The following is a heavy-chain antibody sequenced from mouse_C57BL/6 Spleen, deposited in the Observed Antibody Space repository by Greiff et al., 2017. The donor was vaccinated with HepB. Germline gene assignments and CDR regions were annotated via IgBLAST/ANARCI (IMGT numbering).Heavy chain of an antibody. Sequence: QVQLQQSGPELVKPGASVKISCKASGYAFSSSWMNWVKQSPGKGLEWIGRIYPGDGDTNYNGKFKGKATLTADKSSSTAYMQLSSLTSEDSAVYVCARNYGSSPDYWGQGTTLTVSS. CDR3: ARNYGSSPDY. CDR2: IYPGDGDT. V-gene: IGHV1-82*01. D-gene: IGHD1-1*01. CDR1: GYAFSSSW. J-gene: IGHJ2*01.